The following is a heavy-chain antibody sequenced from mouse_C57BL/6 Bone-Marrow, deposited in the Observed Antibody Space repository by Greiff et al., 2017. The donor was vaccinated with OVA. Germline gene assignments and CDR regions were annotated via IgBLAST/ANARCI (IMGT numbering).Heavy chain of an antibody. V-gene: IGHV1-15*01. CDR3: KGYYAMDY. CDR1: GYTFTDYE. Sequence: VQLQESGAELVRPGASVTLSCKASGYTFTDYEMHWVKQTPVHGLEWIGAIEPETGGTAYNQKFKGKAILTADKSSSTAYMELRSLTSEDSAVYYCKGYYAMDYWGQGTSVTVSS. CDR2: IEPETGGT. J-gene: IGHJ4*01.